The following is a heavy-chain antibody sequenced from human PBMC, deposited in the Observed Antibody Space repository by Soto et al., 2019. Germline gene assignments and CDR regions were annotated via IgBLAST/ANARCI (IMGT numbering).Heavy chain of an antibody. CDR3: ARGVGSGSYYNQYNWFDP. CDR1: GGTSSNYV. Sequence: ASVKVSCKASGGTSSNYVISWVRQAPGQGLEWMGGIIPMFGTPIYAQKFQGRVSITADASTSTAYLELSSLRSDDTAVYYCARGVGSGSYYNQYNWFDPWGQGTLVTVS. CDR2: IIPMFGTP. J-gene: IGHJ5*02. V-gene: IGHV1-69*13. D-gene: IGHD3-10*01.